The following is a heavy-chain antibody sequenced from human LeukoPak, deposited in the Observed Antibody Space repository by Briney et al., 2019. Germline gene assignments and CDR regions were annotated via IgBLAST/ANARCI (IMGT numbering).Heavy chain of an antibody. D-gene: IGHD1-26*01. Sequence: SETLSLTCAVYGGSFSGYYWSWIRQRPGKGLEWIGEINHSGSTFYNPSLKSRVTISVDTSKNQFTLKLSSVTAADTAVYYCARVLDRSVGATSFAYFDNWGQGTLVTVSS. V-gene: IGHV4-34*01. CDR1: GGSFSGYY. CDR3: ARVLDRSVGATSFAYFDN. J-gene: IGHJ4*02. CDR2: INHSGST.